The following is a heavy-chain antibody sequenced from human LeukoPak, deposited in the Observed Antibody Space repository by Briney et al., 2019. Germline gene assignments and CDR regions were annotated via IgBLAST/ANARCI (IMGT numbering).Heavy chain of an antibody. Sequence: PGGSLRLSCAASGFTFSSYGMHWVRQAPGKGREGVAVISYDGSNKYYADSVKGRFTISRDNSKNTLYLQMNSLRAEDTAVYYCAKDLRVVVGAHGPDAFDIWGQGTMVTVSS. CDR3: AKDLRVVVGAHGPDAFDI. CDR2: ISYDGSNK. D-gene: IGHD1-26*01. J-gene: IGHJ3*02. V-gene: IGHV3-30*18. CDR1: GFTFSSYG.